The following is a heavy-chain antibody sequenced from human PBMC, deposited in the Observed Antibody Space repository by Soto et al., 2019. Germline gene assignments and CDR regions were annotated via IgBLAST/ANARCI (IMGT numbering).Heavy chain of an antibody. V-gene: IGHV4-34*01. D-gene: IGHD2-2*01. CDR2: INHSGST. Sequence: PSETLSLTCAVYGGSFSGYYWSWIRQPPGKGLEWIGEINHSGSTNYNPSLKSRVTISVDTSKNQFSLKLSSVTAADTAVYYCARAVLPATAPFDYWGQRTLVTVSS. CDR1: GGSFSGYY. CDR3: ARAVLPATAPFDY. J-gene: IGHJ4*02.